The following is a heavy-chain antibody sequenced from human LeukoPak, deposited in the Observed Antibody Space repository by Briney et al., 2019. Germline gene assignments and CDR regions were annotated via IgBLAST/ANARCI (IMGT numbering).Heavy chain of an antibody. J-gene: IGHJ3*02. CDR3: ARELAHLDAFDI. Sequence: PGGSLRLSCAASGFTFSSYSMNWVRQAPGKGLEWVSSISSSSSYIYYADSVKGRFTISRDNAKNSLYLQMNSLRAEDTAVYYCARELAHLDAFDIWGQGTMVTVSS. V-gene: IGHV3-21*01. CDR1: GFTFSSYS. CDR2: ISSSSSYI.